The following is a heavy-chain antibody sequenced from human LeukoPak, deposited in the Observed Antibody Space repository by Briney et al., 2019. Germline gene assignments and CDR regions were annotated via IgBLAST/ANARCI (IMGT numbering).Heavy chain of an antibody. Sequence: GGSLRLSCAASRFTFSSYGMHWVRQAPGKGLEWVSFIRFDATNKYYADSVKGRFTISRDNSKNTLYLQMNSLRAEDTAVYYCARKYYGSGRHNWFDPWGQGTLVTVSS. CDR3: ARKYYGSGRHNWFDP. CDR2: IRFDATNK. D-gene: IGHD3-10*01. J-gene: IGHJ5*02. V-gene: IGHV3-30*02. CDR1: RFTFSSYG.